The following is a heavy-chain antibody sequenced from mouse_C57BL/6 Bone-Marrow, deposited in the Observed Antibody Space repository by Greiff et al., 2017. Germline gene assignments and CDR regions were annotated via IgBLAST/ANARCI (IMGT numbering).Heavy chain of an antibody. V-gene: IGHV1-62-2*01. D-gene: IGHD1-1*01. Sequence: VKLVESGAELVKPGASVKLSCKASGYTFTEYTIHWVKQRSGQGLEWIGWFYPGSGSIKYNEKFKDKATLTADKSSTTVYMELSRLTSEESAVYFSVKHKDSYYYASSLSFAHWGQGTLFTVSA. CDR1: GYTFTEYT. CDR2: FYPGSGSI. J-gene: IGHJ3*01. CDR3: VKHKDSYYYASSLSFAH.